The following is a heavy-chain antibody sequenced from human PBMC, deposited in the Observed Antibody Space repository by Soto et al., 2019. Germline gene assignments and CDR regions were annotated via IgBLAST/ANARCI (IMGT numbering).Heavy chain of an antibody. J-gene: IGHJ6*02. D-gene: IGHD2-21*02. CDR1: GFPFSLYS. V-gene: IGHV3-7*03. Sequence: EGSLRLSCDVSGFPFSLYSMSWVRQSPGKGLEWVAKIPQDGVDGHYADSVKGRFIISRDNGRNSLHLQLNNLRAEDTAVYYCARDHLILPAHDFFYGSDVWGRGATVTVSS. CDR3: ARDHLILPAHDFFYGSDV. CDR2: IPQDGVDG.